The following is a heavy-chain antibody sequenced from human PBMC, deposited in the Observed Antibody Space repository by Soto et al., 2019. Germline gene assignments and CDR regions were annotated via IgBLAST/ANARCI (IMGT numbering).Heavy chain of an antibody. CDR2: IYYSGST. Sequence: PSETLSLACTVSGGSVSSGSYYWSWIRQPPGKGLEWIGYIYYSGSTNYNPSLKSRVTISVDTSKNQFSLKLSSVTAADTAVYYCARDRGKSSGSYRYYYYGMDVWGQGTTVTVSS. J-gene: IGHJ6*02. CDR3: ARDRGKSSGSYRYYYYGMDV. V-gene: IGHV4-61*01. D-gene: IGHD1-26*01. CDR1: GGSVSSGSYY.